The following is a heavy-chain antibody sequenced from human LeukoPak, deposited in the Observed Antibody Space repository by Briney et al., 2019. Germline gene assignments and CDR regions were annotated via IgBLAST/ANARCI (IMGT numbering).Heavy chain of an antibody. CDR1: GYTFTDYY. Sequence: VKVSCKVSGYTFTDYYMHWVQQAPGKGLEWMGLVDPEDGETIYAEKFQGRVTITADSSTDTAYMELSSLRSEDTAVYYWATTRIPITMVRGAFDIWGQGTMVTVSS. CDR3: ATTRIPITMVRGAFDI. J-gene: IGHJ3*02. D-gene: IGHD3-10*01. V-gene: IGHV1-69-2*01. CDR2: VDPEDGET.